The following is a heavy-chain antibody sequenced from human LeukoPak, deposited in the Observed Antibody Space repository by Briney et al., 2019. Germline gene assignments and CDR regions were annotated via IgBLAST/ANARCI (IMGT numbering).Heavy chain of an antibody. Sequence: GGSLRLSCAASGFTFSSYGMHWVRQAPGKGLEWVAVIWYDGRNKYYADSVKGRFTFSRDNSKNTLFLQMNILRAEDTAVYYCARDMEQWLVQDWYFDLWGRGTLVT. J-gene: IGHJ2*01. CDR1: GFTFSSYG. CDR2: IWYDGRNK. D-gene: IGHD6-19*01. CDR3: ARDMEQWLVQDWYFDL. V-gene: IGHV3-33*01.